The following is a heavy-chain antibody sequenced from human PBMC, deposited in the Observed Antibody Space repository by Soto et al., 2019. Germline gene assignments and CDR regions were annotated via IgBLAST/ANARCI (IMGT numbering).Heavy chain of an antibody. CDR2: IYYSGST. Sequence: PLETLSLTCTVSGGSISSDYWSWIRQPPGKGLEWIGYIYYSGSTNYNPSLKSRVTISIDTSKNQLSLKLSSVTAADTAVYYCARSYSISWDKWFDPWGQGTLVTVSS. CDR3: ARSYSISWDKWFDP. CDR1: GGSISSDY. V-gene: IGHV4-59*01. J-gene: IGHJ5*02. D-gene: IGHD6-13*01.